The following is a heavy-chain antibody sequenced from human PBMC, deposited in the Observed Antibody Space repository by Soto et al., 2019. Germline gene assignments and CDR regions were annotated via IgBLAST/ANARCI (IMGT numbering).Heavy chain of an antibody. V-gene: IGHV4-59*01. CDR1: GGSISSYY. CDR3: ARADYDFWSGYYIRWFDP. D-gene: IGHD3-3*01. J-gene: IGHJ5*02. Sequence: QVQLQESGPGLVKPSETLSLTCTVSGGSISSYYWSWIRQPPGKGLEWIGYIYYSGSTNYNPSLKSRVTISVDTSKNHFSLKLSSVTAADTAVYYCARADYDFWSGYYIRWFDPWGQGTLVTVSS. CDR2: IYYSGST.